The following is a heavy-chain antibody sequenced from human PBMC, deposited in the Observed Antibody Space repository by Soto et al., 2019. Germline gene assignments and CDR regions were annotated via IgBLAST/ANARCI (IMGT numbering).Heavy chain of an antibody. CDR1: GGLFSSYP. CDR2: IIPVFQTA. CDR3: ARGRSGYTWFNEF. Sequence: ASVKVSCKASGGLFSSYPISWVRQVPGQGLEWMGGIIPVFQTAYYTQRSQGRVTITADESTNTAYMELSSLRSEDTAIYYCARGRSGYTWFNEFWGQGTLVTVSS. J-gene: IGHJ4*02. V-gene: IGHV1-69*13. D-gene: IGHD3-22*01.